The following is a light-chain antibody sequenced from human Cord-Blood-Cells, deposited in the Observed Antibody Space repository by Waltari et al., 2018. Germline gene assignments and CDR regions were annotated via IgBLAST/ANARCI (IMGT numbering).Light chain of an antibody. V-gene: IGLV3-19*01. CDR3: NSRDSSGNHLV. CDR1: SLRSYY. J-gene: IGLJ3*02. Sequence: SSELPQDPAVSVALGQTVRITCQGYSLRSYYASWYQQKPGQAPLLVIYGKNNRPSGIPDRFSGSSSGNTASLTITGAQAEDGADYYCNSRDSSGNHLVFGGGTKLTVL. CDR2: GKN.